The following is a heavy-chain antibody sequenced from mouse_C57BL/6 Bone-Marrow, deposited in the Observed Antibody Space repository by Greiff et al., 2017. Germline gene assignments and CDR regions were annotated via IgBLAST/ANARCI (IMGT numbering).Heavy chain of an antibody. V-gene: IGHV3-6*01. D-gene: IGHD4-1*01. J-gene: IGHJ3*01. CDR2: ISYDGSN. Sequence: ESGPGLVKPSQSLSLTCSVTGYSITSGYYWNWIRQFPGNKLEWMGYISYDGSNNYNPSLKNRISFTRDTSKNQFFLKLNSVTTEDTATYYCARNWDWAWFAYWGQGTLVTVSA. CDR3: ARNWDWAWFAY. CDR1: GYSITSGYY.